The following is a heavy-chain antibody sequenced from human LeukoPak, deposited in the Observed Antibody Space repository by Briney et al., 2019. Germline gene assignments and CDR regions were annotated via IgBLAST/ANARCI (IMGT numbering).Heavy chain of an antibody. J-gene: IGHJ4*02. CDR2: IWYDGSNK. D-gene: IGHD2-2*01. Sequence: GSLRLSCAASGFTFSSYGMHWVRQAPGKGLEWVAVIWYDGSNKYYADSVKGRFTISRGNSKNTLYLQMNSLRAEDTAVYYCARAYCSSTSCFLFDYWGQGTLVTVSS. CDR1: GFTFSSYG. V-gene: IGHV3-33*01. CDR3: ARAYCSSTSCFLFDY.